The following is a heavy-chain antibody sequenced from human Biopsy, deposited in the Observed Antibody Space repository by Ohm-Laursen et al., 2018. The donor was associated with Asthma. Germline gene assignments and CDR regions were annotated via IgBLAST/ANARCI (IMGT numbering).Heavy chain of an antibody. CDR1: GGTFSNYA. J-gene: IGHJ6*02. Sequence: SSVKVSCKASGGTFSNYAISWVRQAPGQGLEWMGGIIPMFGTTNYAQKFQGGVTITADESTSTAYMELSSLRSDDTAVYYCASPTYCSGSSCINNYYYALDVWGQGTTVTVS. V-gene: IGHV1-69*01. CDR2: IIPMFGTT. D-gene: IGHD2-15*01. CDR3: ASPTYCSGSSCINNYYYALDV.